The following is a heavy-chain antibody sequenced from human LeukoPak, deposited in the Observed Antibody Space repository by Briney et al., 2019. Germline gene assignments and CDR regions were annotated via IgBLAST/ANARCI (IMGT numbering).Heavy chain of an antibody. CDR3: ARGGDCSGGSCQDNWFDP. CDR2: ISSSGSTI. CDR1: GFTFSSYE. V-gene: IGHV3-48*03. J-gene: IGHJ5*02. D-gene: IGHD2-15*01. Sequence: GGSLRLSCAASGFTFSSYEMNWVRQAPGKGLEWVSYISSSGSTIYYADSVKGRFTISRDNAKNPLYLQMNSLRAEDTAVYYCARGGDCSGGSCQDNWFDPWGQGTLVTVSS.